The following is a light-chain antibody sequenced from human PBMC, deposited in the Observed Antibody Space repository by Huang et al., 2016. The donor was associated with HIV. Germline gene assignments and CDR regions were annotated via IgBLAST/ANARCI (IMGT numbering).Light chain of an antibody. CDR3: QQYNNWPWFT. J-gene: IGKJ2*01. CDR2: GAS. CDR1: QSISSN. Sequence: IVMTQSPATLSRSPGERATLSCRASQSISSNLSWYQQTQGQAPRLLIYGASTRATGVPARCSGSGSGTEFTLTISSLQSEDFAVYYCQQYNNWPWFTFGQGTKLDIK. V-gene: IGKV3-15*01.